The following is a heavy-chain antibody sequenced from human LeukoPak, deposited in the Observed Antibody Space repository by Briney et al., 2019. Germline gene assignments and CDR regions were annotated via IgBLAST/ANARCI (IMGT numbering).Heavy chain of an antibody. CDR3: ARLRRSGSYFDY. CDR1: GFTFSDHY. D-gene: IGHD1-26*01. CDR2: SRNKANSYTT. Sequence: PGGSLRLSCAASGFTFSDHYMDWVRQAPGKGLEWVGRSRNKANSYTTEYAASVKGRFTISRDDSKNSLYLQMDSLKTEDTAVYYCARLRRSGSYFDYWGQGTLVTVSS. J-gene: IGHJ4*02. V-gene: IGHV3-72*01.